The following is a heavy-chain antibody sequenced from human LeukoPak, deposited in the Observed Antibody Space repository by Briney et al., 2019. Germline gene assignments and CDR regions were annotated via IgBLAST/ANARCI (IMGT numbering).Heavy chain of an antibody. Sequence: EGSLRLSCVDSGFIFSSYWMSWVRQAPGKGLEWVANIKPDGSESYYLDSVKGRFTISRDNAKNSLYLQMNSLRGEDTAVYYCANGKYYYPYWGQGTLVTVSS. D-gene: IGHD3-10*01. CDR3: ANGKYYYPY. CDR2: IKPDGSES. V-gene: IGHV3-7*01. J-gene: IGHJ4*02. CDR1: GFIFSSYW.